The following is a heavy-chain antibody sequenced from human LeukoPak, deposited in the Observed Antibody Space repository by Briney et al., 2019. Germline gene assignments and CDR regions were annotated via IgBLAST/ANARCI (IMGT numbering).Heavy chain of an antibody. D-gene: IGHD1-26*01. CDR1: GGSFSGYY. CDR2: INHSGST. CDR3: ARRGTSGSYYRTFDY. J-gene: IGHJ4*02. Sequence: SETLSLTCAVYGGSFSGYYWSWIRQPPGKGLEWIGEINHSGSTNYNASLKSRVTISVDTSKNQFSLKLSSVTAADTAVYYCARRGTSGSYYRTFDYWGQGTLVTVSS. V-gene: IGHV4-34*01.